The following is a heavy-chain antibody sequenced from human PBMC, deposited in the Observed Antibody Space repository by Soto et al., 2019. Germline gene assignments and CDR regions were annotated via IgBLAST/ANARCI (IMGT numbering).Heavy chain of an antibody. CDR1: GVSISNGDYY. CDR3: ARSLGYGIPFDK. Sequence: TVSGVSISNGDYYWNWIRQTPGKGLEWIGYIYNGGPTYYNPSLESRLSLSADTSGNQFSLRLSSVTAADTAIYYCARSLGYGIPFDKWGQGTLVTVSS. CDR2: IYNGGPT. J-gene: IGHJ4*02. V-gene: IGHV4-30-4*01. D-gene: IGHD2-8*01.